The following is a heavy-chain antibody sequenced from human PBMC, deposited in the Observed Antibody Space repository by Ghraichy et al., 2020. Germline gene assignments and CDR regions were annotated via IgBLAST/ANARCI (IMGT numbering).Heavy chain of an antibody. D-gene: IGHD1-1*01. CDR2: INHSGST. CDR1: GGSFSGYY. V-gene: IGHV4-34*01. J-gene: IGHJ1*01. Sequence: SETLSLTCAVYGGSFSGYYWSWIRQPPGKGLEWIGEINHSGSTNYNPSLKSRVTISVDTSKNQFSLKLSSVTAADTAVYYCARGSPRWKDGDFQHWGQGTLVTVSS. CDR3: ARGSPRWKDGDFQH.